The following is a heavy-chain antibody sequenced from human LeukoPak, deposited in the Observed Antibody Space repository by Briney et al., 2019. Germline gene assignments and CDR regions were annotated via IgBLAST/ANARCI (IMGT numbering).Heavy chain of an antibody. CDR1: GFTFSTYA. D-gene: IGHD5-12*01. J-gene: IGHJ4*02. V-gene: IGHV3-23*01. CDR2: VSSSGSYT. CDR3: AKCRGSSGADARPGEF. Sequence: PGRSLRLSCAAAGFTFSTYAMSSVRQAPRKGLEWVSTVSSSGSYTIYADSVTGRFTISRVHSKNTLYLELNSLRAAEPAVYYCAKCRGSSGADARPGEFWGRGTLVTVSS.